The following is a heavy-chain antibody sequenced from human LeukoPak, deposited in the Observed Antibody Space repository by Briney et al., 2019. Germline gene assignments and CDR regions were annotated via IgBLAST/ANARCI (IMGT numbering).Heavy chain of an antibody. Sequence: GGSLRLSCAASGFTVRNSYISWVRQAPGKGLEWVSIIYNDGSTYYADSVKGRFTISRDNSENTLYLQMNSLRAEDTAVYYCARDLRGVLRGWFDPWGQGTLATVSS. D-gene: IGHD3-10*01. CDR3: ARDLRGVLRGWFDP. CDR2: IYNDGST. CDR1: GFTVRNSY. J-gene: IGHJ5*02. V-gene: IGHV3-53*01.